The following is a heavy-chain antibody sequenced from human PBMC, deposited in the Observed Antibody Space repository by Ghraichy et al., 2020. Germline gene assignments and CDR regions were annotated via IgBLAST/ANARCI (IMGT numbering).Heavy chain of an antibody. V-gene: IGHV4-59*01. CDR1: GGSISDYY. D-gene: IGHD3-10*01. Sequence: SETLSLTCSVSGGSISDYYWSWIRRPPGRGLEWIGYVHKSGRTSFNPSVRSRATMSLDTTKNEISLKLTSVTDADTSVYHCARSDNHGSGTYNPFDAFDIWGQGAMVVVSS. J-gene: IGHJ3*02. CDR2: VHKSGRT. CDR3: ARSDNHGSGTYNPFDAFDI.